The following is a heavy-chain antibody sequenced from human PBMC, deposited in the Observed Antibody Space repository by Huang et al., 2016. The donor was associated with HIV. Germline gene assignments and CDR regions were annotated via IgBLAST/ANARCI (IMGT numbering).Heavy chain of an antibody. V-gene: IGHV3-21*06. Sequence: EVQLVESGGGLVKPGGSLRLSCVASGFTFTNYARNWVRQAPGKGLEWVSAIGSSSSYIYYADSVKGRFTISRDDAKNSLYLQMNSLRAEDTAVYYCARPQGDKVRGIIRSYYYYYGMDVWGRGTTVTVSS. CDR1: GFTFTNYA. CDR2: IGSSSSYI. J-gene: IGHJ6*02. D-gene: IGHD3-10*01. CDR3: ARPQGDKVRGIIRSYYYYYGMDV.